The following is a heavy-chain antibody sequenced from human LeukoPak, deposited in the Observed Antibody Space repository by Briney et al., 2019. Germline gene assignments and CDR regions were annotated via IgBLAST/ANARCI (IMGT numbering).Heavy chain of an antibody. V-gene: IGHV4-59*01. CDR1: DDSITIYY. J-gene: IGHJ4*02. Sequence: SETLSLTCSVSDDSITIYYWTWIRQPPGKGLEWIGYIYYSGSTNYNPSLKSRVTISVDTSKNQFSLKLSSVTAADTAVYYCARERRGHYYDSSAAFDYWGQGTLVTVSS. CDR2: IYYSGST. CDR3: ARERRGHYYDSSAAFDY. D-gene: IGHD3-22*01.